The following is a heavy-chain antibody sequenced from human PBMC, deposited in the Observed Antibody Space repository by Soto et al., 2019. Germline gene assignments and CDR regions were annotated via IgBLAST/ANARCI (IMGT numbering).Heavy chain of an antibody. J-gene: IGHJ5*02. CDR1: GGSISSYY. Sequence: SETLSLTCTVSGGSISSYYWSWIRQPPGKGLEWIGYIYYSGSTNYNPSLKSRVSIPVHTSKNQFSLKLSSVTAADTAVYYCARDLGPGMVRGVIIHNWFDPWGQGTLVTVSS. D-gene: IGHD3-10*01. V-gene: IGHV4-59*01. CDR3: ARDLGPGMVRGVIIHNWFDP. CDR2: IYYSGST.